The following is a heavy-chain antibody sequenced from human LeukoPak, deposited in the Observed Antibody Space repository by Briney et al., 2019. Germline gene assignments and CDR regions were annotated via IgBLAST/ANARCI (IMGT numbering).Heavy chain of an antibody. Sequence: ASVKVSCKASGYTFTSYYMHWVRQAPGQGLEWMGIINPSGGSTSYAQKFQGRVTMTRDTSTSTVYMELSSLRSEDTAVYYCARDSLGAYAYGSGSLDYWGQGTLVTVSS. CDR3: ARDSLGAYAYGSGSLDY. J-gene: IGHJ4*02. V-gene: IGHV1-46*01. D-gene: IGHD3-10*01. CDR2: INPSGGST. CDR1: GYTFTSYY.